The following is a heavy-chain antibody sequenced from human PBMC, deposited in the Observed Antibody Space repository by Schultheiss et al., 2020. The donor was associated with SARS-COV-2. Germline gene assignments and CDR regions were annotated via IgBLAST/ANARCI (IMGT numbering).Heavy chain of an antibody. CDR1: GFTFSSYA. V-gene: IGHV3-64*04. CDR2: ISSNGGST. J-gene: IGHJ6*02. D-gene: IGHD2-2*01. CDR3: ARANARSGMDV. Sequence: GGSLRLSCSASGFTFSSYAMHWVRQAPGKGLEYVSAISSNGGSTYYADSVKGRFTISRDNSKNTLYLQMNSLRAEDTAVYYCARANARSGMDVWGQGTTVTVSS.